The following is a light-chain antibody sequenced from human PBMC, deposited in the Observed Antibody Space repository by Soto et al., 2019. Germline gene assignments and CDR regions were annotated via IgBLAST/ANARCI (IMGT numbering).Light chain of an antibody. J-gene: IGLJ1*01. V-gene: IGLV2-14*01. CDR1: SSDVGAYNS. CDR3: SSYTSSSTLV. CDR2: DVS. Sequence: QSVLTQPASVSGSPVQSITISGTGTSSDVGAYNSVAWYQHNPGKAPKLMIYDVSNRPSGVSSRFSGSKSANTASLSISGLQADDEADYYCSSYTSSSTLVFGTGTKVTVL.